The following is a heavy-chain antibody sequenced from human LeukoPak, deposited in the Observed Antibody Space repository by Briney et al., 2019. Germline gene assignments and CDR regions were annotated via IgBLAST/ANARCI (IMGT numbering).Heavy chain of an antibody. D-gene: IGHD6-19*01. CDR1: GFIFSAYE. J-gene: IGHJ4*02. CDR3: ARVYSSGWSY. Sequence: GGSQRLSCAASGFIFSAYEMNWVRQAPGKGLEWVSYISSSGSTINYADSVKGRSTISRDNAKKSLYLQMNSLRAEDTAVYYCARVYSSGWSYWGQGTLVTVSS. CDR2: ISSSGSTI. V-gene: IGHV3-48*03.